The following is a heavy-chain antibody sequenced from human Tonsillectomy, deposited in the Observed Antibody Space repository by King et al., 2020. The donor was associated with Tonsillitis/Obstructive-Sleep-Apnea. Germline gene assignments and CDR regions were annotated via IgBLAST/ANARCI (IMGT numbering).Heavy chain of an antibody. V-gene: IGHV1-46*01. CDR2: INPSDGIT. Sequence: VQLVESGAEVVKPGASVKVSCKASGYTFTRNYIHWVRQAPGQGLEWMGIINPSDGITTYAQKLQGRVTMTKDTSTGTVNMELSSLRAEDTAVYYCVRDDKDGRHLDYWGQGSLVSVSS. CDR1: GYTFTRNY. J-gene: IGHJ4*02. CDR3: VRDDKDGRHLDY. D-gene: IGHD5-24*01.